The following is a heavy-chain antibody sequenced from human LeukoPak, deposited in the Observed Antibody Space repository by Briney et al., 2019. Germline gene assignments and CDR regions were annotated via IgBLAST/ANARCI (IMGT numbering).Heavy chain of an antibody. CDR2: ISSSSSYI. Sequence: GGSLRLSCAASGFTISSYSMNWVRQAPGQGLEWVSSISSSSSYIYYADSVKGRFTIARDNAKNSLYLQMNSLRAEDTAVYYCARDEVVAATFDYWGQGTLVTVSS. D-gene: IGHD2-15*01. CDR1: GFTISSYS. V-gene: IGHV3-21*01. J-gene: IGHJ4*02. CDR3: ARDEVVAATFDY.